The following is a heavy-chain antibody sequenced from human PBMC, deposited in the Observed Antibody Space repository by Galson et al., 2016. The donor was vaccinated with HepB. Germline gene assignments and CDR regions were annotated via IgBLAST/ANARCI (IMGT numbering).Heavy chain of an antibody. CDR1: GYTFSTFT. D-gene: IGHD1-26*01. J-gene: IGHJ6*02. CDR2: IHGGNGHT. CDR3: ARGEHLFYYNGMDV. Sequence: SVKVSCKASGYTFSTFTMHWVRQAPGQGLEWMGWIHGGNGHTEYSQKFQDRVTLTRDTSASTAYMELSSLRSEDTAVYYCARGEHLFYYNGMDVWGLGTTVIVSS. V-gene: IGHV1-3*01.